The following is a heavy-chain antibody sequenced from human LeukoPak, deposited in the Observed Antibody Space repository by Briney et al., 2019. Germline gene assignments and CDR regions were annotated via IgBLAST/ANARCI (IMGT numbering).Heavy chain of an antibody. Sequence: PGGSLRLSCAASGFTFSSYEMNWVRQAPGKGLEWVAVISYDGSSKYYADSVKGRFTISRDNSKNTLYLQMNSLRAEDTAVYYCASRAIAVANARGQGTLVTVSS. CDR3: ASRAIAVANA. CDR2: ISYDGSSK. D-gene: IGHD6-19*01. V-gene: IGHV3-30*03. CDR1: GFTFSSYE. J-gene: IGHJ4*02.